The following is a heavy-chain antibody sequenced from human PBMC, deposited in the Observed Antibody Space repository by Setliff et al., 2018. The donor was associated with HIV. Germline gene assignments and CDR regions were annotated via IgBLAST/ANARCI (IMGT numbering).Heavy chain of an antibody. CDR1: GGSFSGYY. D-gene: IGHD5-12*01. Sequence: SETLSLTCAVYGGSFSGYYWSWIRQPPGKGPEWIGYIHSSGSTIYNPSLKSRVTISVDTSKNQFSLKLSAVTPADTAVYYCARGVATWYGVFDFWGRGMLVTVSS. J-gene: IGHJ4*02. CDR2: IHSSGST. CDR3: ARGVATWYGVFDF. V-gene: IGHV4-34*01.